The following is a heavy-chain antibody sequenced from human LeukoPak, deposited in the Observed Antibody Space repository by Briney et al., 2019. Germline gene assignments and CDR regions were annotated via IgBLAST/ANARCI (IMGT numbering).Heavy chain of an antibody. CDR1: GFTFSSYS. CDR2: ISSSSSYI. Sequence: GGSLRLSCAASGFTFSSYSMNWVRQAPGKGLEWVSSISSSSSYIYYADSVKGRFTISRDNAKNSLYLQMNSLRAEDTAVYYCARDGHTRVIDPIGPQESLTISIFDPWGQGTLVTVSS. CDR3: ARDGHTRVIDPIGPQESLTISIFDP. J-gene: IGHJ5*02. V-gene: IGHV3-21*01. D-gene: IGHD3-16*02.